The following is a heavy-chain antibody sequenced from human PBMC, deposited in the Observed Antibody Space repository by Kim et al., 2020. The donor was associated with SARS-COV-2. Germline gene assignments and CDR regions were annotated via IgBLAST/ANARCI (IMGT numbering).Heavy chain of an antibody. V-gene: IGHV3-30-3*01. CDR1: GFTFSSYA. CDR3: SRSPGYNWNYFDY. CDR2: ISYDGSNK. Sequence: GGSLRLSCAASGFTFSSYAMHWVRQAPGKGLEWVAVISYDGSNKYYADSVKGRFTISRDNSKNTLYLQMNSLRAEDTAVYYCSRSPGYNWNYFDYWGQGTLVTVSS. J-gene: IGHJ4*02. D-gene: IGHD1-20*01.